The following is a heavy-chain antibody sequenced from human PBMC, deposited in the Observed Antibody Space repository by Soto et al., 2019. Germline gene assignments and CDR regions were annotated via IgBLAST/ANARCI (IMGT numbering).Heavy chain of an antibody. Sequence: QVQLVQSGAEVKKPGASVKVSCKASGYTFTGYYMHWVRQAPGQGLEWMGWINPNSGGTNYAQKFQGWVTMTRDTSISTAYMELSRLRSDDTAVYHCARGDDIVVVPAASPKFDPWGQGTLVTVSS. V-gene: IGHV1-2*04. J-gene: IGHJ5*02. CDR1: GYTFTGYY. CDR3: ARGDDIVVVPAASPKFDP. D-gene: IGHD2-2*01. CDR2: INPNSGGT.